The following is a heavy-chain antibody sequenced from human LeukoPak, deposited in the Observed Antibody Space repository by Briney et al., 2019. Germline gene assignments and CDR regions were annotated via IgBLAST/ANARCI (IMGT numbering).Heavy chain of an antibody. D-gene: IGHD6-19*01. Sequence: PSETLSLTCTVSGYSISSGYYWGWIRQPPGKGLEWIGSIYHSGSTYYNPSLKSRVTISVDTSKNQFSLKLSSVTASDTAVYYCARDKYSSAWYEVDFWGQGTLVTVSS. J-gene: IGHJ4*02. CDR1: GYSISSGYY. V-gene: IGHV4-38-2*02. CDR3: ARDKYSSAWYEVDF. CDR2: IYHSGST.